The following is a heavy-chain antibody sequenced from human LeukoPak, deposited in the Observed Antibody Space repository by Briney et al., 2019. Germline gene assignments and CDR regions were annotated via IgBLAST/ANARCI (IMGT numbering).Heavy chain of an antibody. CDR3: ARAGDDSSGYSLDY. D-gene: IGHD3-22*01. CDR1: GGSISSGSYY. CDR2: IYTSGST. J-gene: IGHJ4*02. Sequence: SETLSLTCTVSGGSISSGSYYWSWIRQPAGKGLEWVGRIYTSGSTNYNPSLKSRVNISVDTSKNQFSLKLSSVTAADTAVYYCARAGDDSSGYSLDYWGQGTLVTVSS. V-gene: IGHV4-61*02.